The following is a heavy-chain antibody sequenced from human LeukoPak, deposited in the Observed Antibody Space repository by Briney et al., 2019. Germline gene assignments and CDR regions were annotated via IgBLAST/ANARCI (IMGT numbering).Heavy chain of an antibody. CDR1: GYTFTGYY. D-gene: IGHD1-26*01. V-gene: IGHV1-2*02. J-gene: IGHJ4*02. CDR2: INPNSGDT. CDR3: AVSSRYSGSYFSYFDY. Sequence: GASVKVSCKASGYTFTGYYMHWVRQAPGQGLEWMGWINPNSGDTNYAQKFQGRVTMTRDTSIKTAYMELSGLRPDDTAVYYCAVSSRYSGSYFSYFDYWGQGTLVTVSS.